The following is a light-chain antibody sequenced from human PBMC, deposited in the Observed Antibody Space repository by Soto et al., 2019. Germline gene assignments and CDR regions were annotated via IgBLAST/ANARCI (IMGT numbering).Light chain of an antibody. Sequence: SYELTQPPSVSVAPGQTATIPCGGNNIGSKTVHWYQQKPGQAPGLVVSDNSDRHSGIPERFSGSKSENTATLTIIRVEAGDEGGYYGQVWDNINDQYVFGGGTKVT. CDR2: DNS. V-gene: IGLV3-21*02. CDR3: QVWDNINDQYV. J-gene: IGLJ1*01. CDR1: NIGSKT.